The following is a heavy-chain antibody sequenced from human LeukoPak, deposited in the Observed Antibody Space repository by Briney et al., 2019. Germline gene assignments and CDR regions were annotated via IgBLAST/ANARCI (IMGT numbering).Heavy chain of an antibody. V-gene: IGHV4-34*01. D-gene: IGHD1-26*01. CDR3: ARTRYYLFAFDI. CDR2: INHSGST. Sequence: SEILSLTCAVYGGSFSGYYWSWIRQPPGKGLEWIGEINHSGSTNYNPSLKSRVTISVDTSKNQFSLKLSSVTAADTAVYYCARTRYYLFAFDIWGQGTMVTVSS. J-gene: IGHJ3*02. CDR1: GGSFSGYY.